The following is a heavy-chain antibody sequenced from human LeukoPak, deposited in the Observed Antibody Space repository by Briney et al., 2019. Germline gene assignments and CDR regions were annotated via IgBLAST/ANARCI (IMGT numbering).Heavy chain of an antibody. CDR1: GFTFSSYS. V-gene: IGHV3-21*01. CDR2: ISSSSSYI. Sequence: GGSLRLSCAASGFTFSSYSLNWVRQAPGKGLEWVSSISSSSSYIYYADSVKGRFTISGDNAKNSLFLQMNSLRAEDTAVYYCARRVVVVPAATTDYYYYYMDVWGKGTTVTVSS. CDR3: ARRVVVVPAATTDYYYYYMDV. J-gene: IGHJ6*03. D-gene: IGHD2-2*01.